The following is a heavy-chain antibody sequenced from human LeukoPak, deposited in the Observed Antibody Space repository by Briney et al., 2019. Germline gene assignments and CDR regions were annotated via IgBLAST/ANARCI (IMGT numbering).Heavy chain of an antibody. CDR3: TRDFGPSRGFDY. D-gene: IGHD3-10*01. CDR1: GASISSNY. Sequence: SETLSLTCTVSGASISSNYCSWIRQPPGKGLEWIGYVFYTGSTTYSPSLKSRVTMSIDTSKRHFSLNLRSATAADTAVYYCTRDFGPSRGFDYWGRGTLVTVSS. J-gene: IGHJ4*02. CDR2: VFYTGST. V-gene: IGHV4-59*01.